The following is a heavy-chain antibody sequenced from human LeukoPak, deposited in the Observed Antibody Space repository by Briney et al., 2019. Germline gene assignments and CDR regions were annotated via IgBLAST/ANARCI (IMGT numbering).Heavy chain of an antibody. D-gene: IGHD6-13*01. CDR3: ASLGYSSSWNWFDP. CDR2: IYPGDSDT. V-gene: IGHV5-51*01. Sequence: HGESLKISCKGSGYTFTSYWIGWVRQMPGKGLEWVGIIYPGDSDTRYSPSFQGQVTISADRSINTAYLQWSSLKASDTAMYYCASLGYSSSWNWFDPWGQGTLVTVSS. CDR1: GYTFTSYW. J-gene: IGHJ5*02.